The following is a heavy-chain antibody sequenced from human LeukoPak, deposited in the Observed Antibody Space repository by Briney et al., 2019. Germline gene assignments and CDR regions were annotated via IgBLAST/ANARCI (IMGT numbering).Heavy chain of an antibody. V-gene: IGHV1-18*01. CDR1: GYTFTSYG. D-gene: IGHD3-22*01. J-gene: IGHJ4*02. CDR3: ARDAYYDSSGYYSHTYFDY. Sequence: GASVKVSCKASGYTFTSYGISWVRQAPRQGLEWMGWISAYNGNTNYAQKLQGRVTMTTDTSTSTAYMELRSLRSDDTAVYYCARDAYYDSSGYYSHTYFDYWGQGTLVTVSS. CDR2: ISAYNGNT.